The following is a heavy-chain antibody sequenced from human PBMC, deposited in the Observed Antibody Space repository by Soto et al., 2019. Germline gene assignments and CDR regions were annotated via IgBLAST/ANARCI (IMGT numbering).Heavy chain of an antibody. D-gene: IGHD2-21*01. CDR2: IYYTGST. CDR1: GGSINNNY. V-gene: IGHV4-59*01. CDR3: ARGGEGTPLIPVDN. Sequence: LETLSPSCTVSGGSINNNYWSWIRQPPGKGLEWIGYIYYTGSTNYNPSLKSRVSLSVDTSKDQFSLKLSSVTAADAAIYYCARGGEGTPLIPVDNWGQGILVTVSS. J-gene: IGHJ4*02.